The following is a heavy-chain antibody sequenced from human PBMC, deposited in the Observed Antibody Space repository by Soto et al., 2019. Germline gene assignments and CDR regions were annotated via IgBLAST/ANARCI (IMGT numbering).Heavy chain of an antibody. CDR1: GASITGTSY. J-gene: IGHJ4*02. Sequence: WETLSLTCTVSGASITGTSYWSWIRQPAGKGLEWIGRFSLSGTTNYNPSLRSRVTMSADVSKNQFSLRLTSVTAADTALYYCARGMTPPGAPAWYYFDSWGQGTLVTVSS. CDR3: ARGMTPPGAPAWYYFDS. D-gene: IGHD2-8*02. V-gene: IGHV4-4*07. CDR2: FSLSGTT.